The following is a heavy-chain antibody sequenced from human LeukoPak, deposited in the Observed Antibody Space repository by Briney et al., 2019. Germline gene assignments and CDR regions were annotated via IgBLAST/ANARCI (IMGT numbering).Heavy chain of an antibody. CDR1: GGSISSSSYY. CDR3: ARDGGSFSYNMDV. J-gene: IGHJ6*02. CDR2: IYHSGST. Sequence: SETLSLTCTVSGGSISSSSYYWGWIRQPPGKGLEWIGSIYHSGSTYYNPSLKSRVTMSVDTSKNQFSLTLSSVTAADTAVFYCARDGGSFSYNMDVWGQGTTVTVSS. V-gene: IGHV4-39*02. D-gene: IGHD1-26*01.